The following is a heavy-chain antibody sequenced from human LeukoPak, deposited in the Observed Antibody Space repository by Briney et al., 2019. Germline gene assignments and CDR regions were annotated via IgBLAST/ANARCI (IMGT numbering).Heavy chain of an antibody. Sequence: GGSLRLSCEASGFTFSNYALSWVRQAPGKGLEWVSAISGSGFSTYYADSVEGRFTISRDNSKNTLFLQMNSLRAEDTAIYYCARRPNVVFDYWGQGNLVILSS. D-gene: IGHD3-16*01. V-gene: IGHV3-23*01. J-gene: IGHJ4*02. CDR2: ISGSGFST. CDR1: GFTFSNYA. CDR3: ARRPNVVFDY.